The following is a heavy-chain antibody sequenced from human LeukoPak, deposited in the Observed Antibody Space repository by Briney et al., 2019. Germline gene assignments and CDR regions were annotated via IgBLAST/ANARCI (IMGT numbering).Heavy chain of an antibody. J-gene: IGHJ5*02. V-gene: IGHV3-21*01. CDR1: GFTFSSYA. CDR3: ARERRPHWFDP. Sequence: GGSLRLSCAASGFTFSSYAMHWVRQAPGKGLEWVSSIRSSSSYIYYADSVKGRFTISRDNAKNSLFLQMNSLRAEDTAVYYCARERRPHWFDPWGQGTPVTVSS. CDR2: IRSSSSYI.